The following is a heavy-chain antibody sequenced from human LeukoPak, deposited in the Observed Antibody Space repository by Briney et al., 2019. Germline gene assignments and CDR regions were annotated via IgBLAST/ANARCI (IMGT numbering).Heavy chain of an antibody. CDR1: GGSFSGYY. CDR3: ARLYYYGSGSYN. V-gene: IGHV4-34*01. D-gene: IGHD3-10*01. Sequence: SETLSLTCAVYGGSFSGYYWSWIRQPPGKGLEWIGEINHSGSTNYNPSLKSRVTISVDTSKNQFPLKLSSVTAADTAVYYCARLYYYGSGSYNWGQGTLVTVSS. CDR2: INHSGST. J-gene: IGHJ4*02.